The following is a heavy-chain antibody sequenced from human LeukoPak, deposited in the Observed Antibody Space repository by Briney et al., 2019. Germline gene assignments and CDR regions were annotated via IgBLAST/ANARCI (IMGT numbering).Heavy chain of an antibody. CDR3: ARLNYYDSSGYPAPLFY. CDR1: GYSFTSYW. CDR2: IYPGDSDT. D-gene: IGHD3-22*01. J-gene: IGHJ4*02. Sequence: GESLNISCKGSGYSFTSYWIGWVRQMPGKGLEWMGTIYPGDSDTRYSPSFQGQVTISADKSISTAYLQWSSLKASDTAMYYCARLNYYDSSGYPAPLFYWGQGTLVTVSS. V-gene: IGHV5-51*01.